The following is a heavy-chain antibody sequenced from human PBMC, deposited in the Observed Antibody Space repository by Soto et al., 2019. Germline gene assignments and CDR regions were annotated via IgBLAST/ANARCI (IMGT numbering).Heavy chain of an antibody. D-gene: IGHD1-26*01. CDR2: IYYTGST. Sequence: SETLSLTCTVSGASITGYYWNWVRQPPGKGLEWIGHIYYTGSTNYNPSLRGRVTISVDTSKNQFSLKLSSVTAADTAVYYCAREKGLYSGSYSTYYFDYWGQGTLVTVSS. CDR3: AREKGLYSGSYSTYYFDY. V-gene: IGHV4-59*12. J-gene: IGHJ4*02. CDR1: GASITGYY.